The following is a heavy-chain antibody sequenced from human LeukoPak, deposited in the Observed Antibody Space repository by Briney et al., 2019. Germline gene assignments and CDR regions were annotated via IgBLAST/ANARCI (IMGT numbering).Heavy chain of an antibody. D-gene: IGHD2-15*01. CDR3: ARAPPYCSGGACYFDY. J-gene: IGHJ4*02. CDR2: IWYDGNNK. Sequence: PGRSLRLSCVASGFSFSTYGMHWVRQAPGKGLEWVAVIWYDGNNKYYADFVKGRFTISRDNSKNTLFLQMNSLRAEDSAVYYCARAPPYCSGGACYFDYWGQGTLVTVSS. CDR1: GFSFSTYG. V-gene: IGHV3-33*01.